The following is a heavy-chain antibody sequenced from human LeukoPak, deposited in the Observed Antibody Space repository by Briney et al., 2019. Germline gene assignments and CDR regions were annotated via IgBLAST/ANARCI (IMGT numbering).Heavy chain of an antibody. Sequence: SQTLSLTCALSGDIFSSNSAAWNWIRQSPSRGLEWLGRTYYRSKLYNDYAVSVKSRITINPDTSKNQFSLQLNSVTPEDAAVYYCAREPLIVGATTFDYWGQGTLVTVSS. CDR3: AREPLIVGATTFDY. V-gene: IGHV6-1*01. D-gene: IGHD1-26*01. J-gene: IGHJ4*02. CDR2: TYYRSKLYN. CDR1: GDIFSSNSAA.